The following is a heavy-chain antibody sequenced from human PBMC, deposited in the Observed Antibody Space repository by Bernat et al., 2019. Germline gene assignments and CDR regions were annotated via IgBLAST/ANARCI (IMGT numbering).Heavy chain of an antibody. V-gene: IGHV3-23*01. CDR1: GFTFSSYA. CDR3: AKLDPNYFDY. Sequence: EVQLLESGGGLVQPGGSLRLSCAASGFTFSSYAMSWVRQAPGKGLEWGSTISGSGGSTYYADSVKGRFTSSRDKSKNTLYLQMNSLRAEDTAVYYCAKLDPNYFDYWGQGTLVTVSS. CDR2: ISGSGGST. J-gene: IGHJ4*02.